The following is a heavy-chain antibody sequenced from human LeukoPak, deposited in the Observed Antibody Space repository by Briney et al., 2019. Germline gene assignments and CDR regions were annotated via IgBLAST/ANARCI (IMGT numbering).Heavy chain of an antibody. Sequence: SETLSLTCTVSGGSISSSSYYWGWIRQPPGKGLEWIGSIYYSGSTYYNPSLKSRVTISVDTSKKQFSLKLSSVTAADTAVYXXXXXXPXXGRDYYYYGMDVWGQGTTVTVSS. CDR2: IYYSGST. V-gene: IGHV4-39*01. CDR3: XXXXPXXGRDYYYYGMDV. D-gene: IGHD5-24*01. CDR1: GGSISSSSYY. J-gene: IGHJ6*02.